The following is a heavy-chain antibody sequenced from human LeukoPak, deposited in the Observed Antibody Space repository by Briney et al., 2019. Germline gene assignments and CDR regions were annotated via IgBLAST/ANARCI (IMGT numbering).Heavy chain of an antibody. CDR1: GFTFSVFA. CDR3: AKSLVGTTRGYDY. J-gene: IGHJ4*02. CDR2: ISGSSGGT. V-gene: IGHV3-23*01. D-gene: IGHD1-26*01. Sequence: SGGSLRLSCAASGFTFSVFAMTWVRQAPGRGLEWVSAISGSSGGTFNADSVKGRFTISRDSSKNTLYLQMNSLRDEDTAIYYCAKSLVGTTRGYDYWGQGTLVTVSS.